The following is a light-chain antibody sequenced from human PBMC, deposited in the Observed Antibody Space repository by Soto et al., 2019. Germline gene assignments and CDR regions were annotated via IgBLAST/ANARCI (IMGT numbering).Light chain of an antibody. Sequence: EIQMPQSNYTLSASVGDRVPINWLASQSIIIWLAWYQQKPGKAPKLLIYKASSLESGVPLSFSGSGSGTSFTLTISSLQPEDFATYYCQQANSFPWTFGQGTTVDIK. CDR3: QQANSFPWT. CDR2: KAS. J-gene: IGKJ1*01. V-gene: IGKV1-5*03. CDR1: QSIIIW.